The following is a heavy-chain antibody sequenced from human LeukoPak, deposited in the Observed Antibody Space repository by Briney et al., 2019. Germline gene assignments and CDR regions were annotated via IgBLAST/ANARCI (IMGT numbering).Heavy chain of an antibody. CDR1: GGSIRGYH. J-gene: IGHJ4*02. CDR3: ARHYGSGTYPLDY. Sequence: SETLSLTCIVSGGSIRGYHWSRIRQTPGDGLQYIGNIYYSGNTKYNPSLQSRVTMSVDTSKNQFSLKLSSVTAADTAVYYCARHYGSGTYPLDYWGQGTLVTVSS. CDR2: IYYSGNT. D-gene: IGHD3-10*01. V-gene: IGHV4-59*08.